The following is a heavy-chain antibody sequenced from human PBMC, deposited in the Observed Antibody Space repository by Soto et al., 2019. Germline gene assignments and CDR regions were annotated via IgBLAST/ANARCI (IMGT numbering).Heavy chain of an antibody. D-gene: IGHD2-2*01. Sequence: ASVKVSCKASGYTFTSYYMHWARQAPGQGLEWMGIINPSGGSTSYAQKFQGRVTMTRDTSTSTVYMELSSLRSEDTAVYYCARDQSSRNAFDIWGQGTMVTVSS. V-gene: IGHV1-46*01. CDR3: ARDQSSRNAFDI. J-gene: IGHJ3*02. CDR2: INPSGGST. CDR1: GYTFTSYY.